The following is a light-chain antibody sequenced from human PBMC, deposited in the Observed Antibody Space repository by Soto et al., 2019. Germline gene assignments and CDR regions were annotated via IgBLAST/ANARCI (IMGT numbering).Light chain of an antibody. V-gene: IGLV2-8*01. J-gene: IGLJ3*02. CDR2: EVS. Sequence: QSALTQPPSASGSPGQSVTISCTGTSSDVGRYNFVSWYQQHPGKAPKLMIYEVSKRPSGVPDRFSGSKSGNTASLTVSGLHAEDEADYYCTSYAGSNNWVFGEGTKLTVL. CDR3: TSYAGSNNWV. CDR1: SSDVGRYNF.